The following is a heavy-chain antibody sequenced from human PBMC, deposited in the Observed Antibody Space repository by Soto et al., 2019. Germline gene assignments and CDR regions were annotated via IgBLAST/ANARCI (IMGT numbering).Heavy chain of an antibody. V-gene: IGHV4-59*01. D-gene: IGHD2-21*02. CDR2: MYNTGST. CDR1: GGSISSYY. Sequence: SETLSLTCTVCGGSISSYYWSWIRQPPGKGLEWIGYMYNTGSTIYNPSLKSRVTISVDTSKNQFSLKLNSVTAADTVVYYCARDLWGYCGADCYPLDVWGQGTAVTVS. CDR3: ARDLWGYCGADCYPLDV. J-gene: IGHJ6*02.